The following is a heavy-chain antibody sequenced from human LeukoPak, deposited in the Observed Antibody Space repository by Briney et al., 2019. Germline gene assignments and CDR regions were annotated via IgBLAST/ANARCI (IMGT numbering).Heavy chain of an antibody. CDR3: ARGSDYVWGSYRYLDY. V-gene: IGHV3-48*03. D-gene: IGHD3-16*02. Sequence: GGSLRLSCAASGFTFSSYEMNWVREAPGKGVEGVSYISSSGSTIYYADSVKGRFTISRDNAKNSLYLQMNSLRAEDTAVYYCARGSDYVWGSYRYLDYWGQGTLVTVSS. CDR2: ISSSGSTI. CDR1: GFTFSSYE. J-gene: IGHJ4*02.